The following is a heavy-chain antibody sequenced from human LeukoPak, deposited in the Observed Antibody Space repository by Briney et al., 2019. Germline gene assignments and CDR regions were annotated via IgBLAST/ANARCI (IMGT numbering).Heavy chain of an antibody. Sequence: PSETLSLTCTVSGGSISSYYWSWIRPPPGKGLEWIGYFYYSGSTNYNPSLKSRVTISVDTSKNQLSLKLSSVTAADTAVYYCARGLGGSSGCFGYWGQGTLVTVSS. D-gene: IGHD6-19*01. CDR1: GGSISSYY. V-gene: IGHV4-59*01. CDR3: ARGLGGSSGCFGY. J-gene: IGHJ4*02. CDR2: FYYSGST.